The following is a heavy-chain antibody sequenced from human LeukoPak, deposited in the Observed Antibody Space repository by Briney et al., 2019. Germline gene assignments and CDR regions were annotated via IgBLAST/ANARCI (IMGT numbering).Heavy chain of an antibody. Sequence: GGSLRLSCAASGFTFSAYGMNWVRQAPGKGLEWVAVVSADGSVKHYAGSVKGRFTGSRDNSRNTLYLQINRLRVEDTAVYYCAKEAGYNYAPLDYWGQGTLVTVTS. J-gene: IGHJ4*02. D-gene: IGHD5-18*01. CDR1: GFTFSAYG. CDR2: VSADGSVK. CDR3: AKEAGYNYAPLDY. V-gene: IGHV3-30*18.